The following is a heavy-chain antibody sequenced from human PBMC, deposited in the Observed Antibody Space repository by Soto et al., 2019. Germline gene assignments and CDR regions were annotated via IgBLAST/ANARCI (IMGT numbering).Heavy chain of an antibody. CDR3: ARGMWELPIDY. J-gene: IGHJ4*02. D-gene: IGHD1-26*01. CDR2: ISPYNDNT. CDR1: DYTFTSYG. Sequence: QVQLVQSGAEVKKPGASVKVSCKASDYTFTSYGINWVRQPPGQGLEWMGWISPYNDNTQYAQRFQGRVTLTTDTSTKTAYMGLRSLRSDDTAVYYCARGMWELPIDYWGQGTLVTVSS. V-gene: IGHV1-18*01.